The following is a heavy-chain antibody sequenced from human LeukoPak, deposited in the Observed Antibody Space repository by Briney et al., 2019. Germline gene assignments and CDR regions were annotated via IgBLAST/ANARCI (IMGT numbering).Heavy chain of an antibody. V-gene: IGHV3-30*02. D-gene: IGHD2-2*02. CDR1: GFALSSYG. Sequence: GGSLRLSCAASGFALSSYGMHWVRQAPGKGLEWVAFIRYDGSNKYYADSVKGRFTISRDNSKNTLYLQMNSLRAEDTAVYYCAKDYCSSTSCYIDYWGQGTLVTVSS. CDR2: IRYDGSNK. CDR3: AKDYCSSTSCYIDY. J-gene: IGHJ4*02.